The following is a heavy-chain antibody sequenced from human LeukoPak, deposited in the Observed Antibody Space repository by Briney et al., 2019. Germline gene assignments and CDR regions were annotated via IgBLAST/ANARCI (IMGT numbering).Heavy chain of an antibody. CDR3: AKWAITMVRGEDAFDI. CDR2: ISGSGGST. Sequence: GSLRLSCAASGFTFSSYAMSWVRQAPGKGLEWVSAISGSGGSTYYADSVKGRFTISRDNSKNTLYLQMNSLRAEDTAVYYCAKWAITMVRGEDAFDIWGQGTMVTVSS. J-gene: IGHJ3*02. CDR1: GFTFSSYA. V-gene: IGHV3-23*01. D-gene: IGHD3-10*01.